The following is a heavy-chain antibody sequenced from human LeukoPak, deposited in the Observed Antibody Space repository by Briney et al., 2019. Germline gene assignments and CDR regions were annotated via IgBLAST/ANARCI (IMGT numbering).Heavy chain of an antibody. D-gene: IGHD3-3*01. CDR2: MNHVGST. CDR1: GGSFSGYY. CDR3: TRGLSFRSGYFDN. J-gene: IGHJ4*02. Sequence: SETLSLTCAVYGGSFSGYYWSWVRQPPGKGLEWIGEMNHVGSTNYNPSLKSRVTISVGTSKNQFSLKLSSVTAADTAVYYCTRGLSFRSGYFDNWGQGTLVTVSS. V-gene: IGHV4-34*01.